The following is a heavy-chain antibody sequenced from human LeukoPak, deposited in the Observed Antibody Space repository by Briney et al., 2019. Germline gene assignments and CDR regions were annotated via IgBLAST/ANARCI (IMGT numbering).Heavy chain of an antibody. J-gene: IGHJ4*02. CDR2: IKQDGSEK. Sequence: PGGSLRLSCAASGFTFSRYWMTWVRQAPGKGLEWVANIKQDGSEKNHVDSVKGRFTISRDNAKNSLYLQMNSPRAEDTAVYYCARGLLAAAGIDYWGQGALVTVSS. V-gene: IGHV3-7*04. CDR1: GFTFSRYW. CDR3: ARGLLAAAGIDY. D-gene: IGHD6-13*01.